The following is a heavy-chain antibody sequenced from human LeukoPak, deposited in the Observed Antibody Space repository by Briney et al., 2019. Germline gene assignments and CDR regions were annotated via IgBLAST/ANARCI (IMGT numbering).Heavy chain of an antibody. D-gene: IGHD1-26*01. V-gene: IGHV3-23*01. CDR1: GFTFSSYA. CDR2: ISGSGDNT. Sequence: GGSLRLSCAASGFTFSSYAMNWVRQAPGKGLEWISSISGSGDNTYYADSVKGRFTISRDNSKNTLYLQMNSLRAEDTAVYYCAKTLTVGARFFPYAFDIWGQGTMVTVSS. J-gene: IGHJ3*02. CDR3: AKTLTVGARFFPYAFDI.